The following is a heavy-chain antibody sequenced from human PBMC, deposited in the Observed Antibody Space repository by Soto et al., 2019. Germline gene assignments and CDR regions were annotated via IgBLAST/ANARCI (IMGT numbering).Heavy chain of an antibody. CDR3: AKEEGGGYYYGLTH. V-gene: IGHV3-30-3*01. D-gene: IGHD3-3*01. Sequence: QVQLVESGGGVVQPGTSLRLSCAASGFTFSSYAMHWVRQAPGKGLEWVAVMSCEGRIKDYAYSVKVLVTISRDNTMSTLYLQMNSLRDEDTAVYYCAKEEGGGYYYGLTHWGQGTLVSVSS. J-gene: IGHJ4*02. CDR1: GFTFSSYA. CDR2: MSCEGRIK.